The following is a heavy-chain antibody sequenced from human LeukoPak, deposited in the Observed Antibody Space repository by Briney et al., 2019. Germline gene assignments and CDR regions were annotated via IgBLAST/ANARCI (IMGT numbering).Heavy chain of an antibody. Sequence: GGALRLSCAASGFTFSNVWMSWVRQVPAKGLEWVGQIKTKTGGETADYAAPLKGRFSISRDDSKNTVYLQLSRLETEDTAVYFCAPVGTTGNRPDYWGQGALVTVSS. J-gene: IGHJ4*02. CDR2: IKTKTGGETA. V-gene: IGHV3-15*01. D-gene: IGHD1-1*01. CDR1: GFTFSNVW. CDR3: APVGTTGNRPDY.